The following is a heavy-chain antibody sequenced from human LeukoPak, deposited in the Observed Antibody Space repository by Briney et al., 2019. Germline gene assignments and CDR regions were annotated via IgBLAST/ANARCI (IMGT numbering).Heavy chain of an antibody. J-gene: IGHJ4*02. CDR3: ARDEGGNFDY. Sequence: ASVKVSCKTSGYTFTIYGLSWVRQAPGQGLEWMGWISGYNGNTKYAQKFQGRVTMTTDTSTSTSYMELRSLRSDDTAVYYCARDEGGNFDYWGQGTLVTVSS. CDR2: ISGYNGNT. V-gene: IGHV1-18*01. D-gene: IGHD2-15*01. CDR1: GYTFTIYG.